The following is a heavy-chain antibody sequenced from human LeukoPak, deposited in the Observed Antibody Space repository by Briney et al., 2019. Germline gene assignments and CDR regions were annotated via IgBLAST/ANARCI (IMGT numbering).Heavy chain of an antibody. CDR3: ARGRSITLLRGVAMSDGFDI. Sequence: GGSLRLSCAASGFTFSNYWISWVRQAPGKGLEWVSFTDTSGNYIYYGDSVKGRFTISRDNARNLLFLQMNGLRAEDTAVYYCARGRSITLLRGVAMSDGFDIWGQGAMVSASS. CDR1: GFTFSNYW. J-gene: IGHJ3*02. CDR2: TDTSGNYI. V-gene: IGHV3-21*06. D-gene: IGHD3-10*01.